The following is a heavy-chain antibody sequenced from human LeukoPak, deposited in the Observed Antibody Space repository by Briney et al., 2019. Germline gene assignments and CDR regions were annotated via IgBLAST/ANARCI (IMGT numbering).Heavy chain of an antibody. Sequence: SETLSLTCAVSSDSISSSNWWSWVRQPPGKGLEWIGEIYHSGSTNYSPSLKSRAAISVDKSKNQFSLRLSSVTAADTAVYYCARVRRYFDLWGRGTLVTVSS. J-gene: IGHJ2*01. CDR2: IYHSGST. CDR3: ARVRRYFDL. CDR1: SDSISSSNW. V-gene: IGHV4-4*02.